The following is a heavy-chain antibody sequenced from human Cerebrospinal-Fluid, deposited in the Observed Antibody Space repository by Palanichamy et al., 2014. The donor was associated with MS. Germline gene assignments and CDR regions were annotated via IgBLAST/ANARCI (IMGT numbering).Heavy chain of an antibody. Sequence: QVQLVQSGGEVKKPGASVKVSCKTSGYSFSGYGTSWVRQAPGQGLEWMGWISTYNGKKNSAQTLRGRPTMTIDTSTSTAYMELRSLRSDDTAVYYCARTYFYGSENRQEYDWFDPWGQGTLVTVSS. J-gene: IGHJ5*02. CDR1: GYSFSGYG. V-gene: IGHV1-18*01. CDR2: ISTYNGKK. CDR3: ARTYFYGSENRQEYDWFDP. D-gene: IGHD2/OR15-2a*01.